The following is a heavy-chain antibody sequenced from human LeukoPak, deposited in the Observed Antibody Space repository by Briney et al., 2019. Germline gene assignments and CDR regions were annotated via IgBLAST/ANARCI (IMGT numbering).Heavy chain of an antibody. D-gene: IGHD3-3*01. Sequence: PGGSLRLSCAASGFTFSSYAMSWVRQAPGKGLEWVSAISGSGGSTYYADSVKGRFTISRDNSKNTLYLQMNSLRAEDTAVYYCAKSHKAYYDFWSGYYRPFDYWGQGTLVTVSS. CDR1: GFTFSSYA. V-gene: IGHV3-23*01. J-gene: IGHJ4*02. CDR3: AKSHKAYYDFWSGYYRPFDY. CDR2: ISGSGGST.